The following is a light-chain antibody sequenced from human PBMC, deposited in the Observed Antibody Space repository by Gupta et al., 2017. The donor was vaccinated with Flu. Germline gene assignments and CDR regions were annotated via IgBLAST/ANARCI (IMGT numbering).Light chain of an antibody. Sequence: RATLSCRASQSVSSNNLACYQQKPGQAPRLLIYGASSRATGIPDRFSGSGSGTDFTLTISRLEPEDFAVYYCQQYGSSPPNTFGQGTKLEIK. CDR3: QQYGSSPPNT. V-gene: IGKV3-20*01. CDR2: GAS. CDR1: QSVSSNN. J-gene: IGKJ2*01.